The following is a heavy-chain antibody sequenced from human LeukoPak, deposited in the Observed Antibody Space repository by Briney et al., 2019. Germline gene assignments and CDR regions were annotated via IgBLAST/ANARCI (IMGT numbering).Heavy chain of an antibody. J-gene: IGHJ1*01. CDR2: ISTNGTVI. D-gene: IGHD4-17*01. Sequence: GGSLRLSCAVSGSTFSSCEMNWVRQAPGKGLEWVSYISTNGTVIHYADSVKGRFTISRDNAKNSLYLQMNSLRAEDTAVYYCAPRTTVTTSWGQGTLVTVSS. CDR3: APRTTVTTS. CDR1: GSTFSSCE. V-gene: IGHV3-48*03.